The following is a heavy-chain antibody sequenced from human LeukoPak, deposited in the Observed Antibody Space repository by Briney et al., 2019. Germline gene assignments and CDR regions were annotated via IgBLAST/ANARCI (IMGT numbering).Heavy chain of an antibody. Sequence: ASVKVSCKASGYTFTSYGISWVRQAPGQGLEWMGWISAYNGNTNYAQKLQGRVTMTTDTSTSTAYMELSSLRSEDTAVYYCARSPITMVRGVMDYWGQGTLVTVSS. CDR1: GYTFTSYG. V-gene: IGHV1-18*01. D-gene: IGHD3-10*01. J-gene: IGHJ4*02. CDR2: ISAYNGNT. CDR3: ARSPITMVRGVMDY.